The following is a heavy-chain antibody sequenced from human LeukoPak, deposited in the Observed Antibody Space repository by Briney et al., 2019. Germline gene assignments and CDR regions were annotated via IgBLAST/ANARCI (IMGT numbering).Heavy chain of an antibody. CDR3: ARDRFNRRRVAGLNWFDP. CDR2: INPNSGGT. J-gene: IGHJ5*02. CDR1: GYTFTGYY. D-gene: IGHD6-19*01. V-gene: IGHV1-2*02. Sequence: ASVKVSCKASGYTFTGYYMHWVRQAPGQGLEWMGWINPNSGGTNYAQKFQGRVTMTRDTSISTAYMELSRLRSDDTAVYYCARDRFNRRRVAGLNWFDPWGQGTLVTVSS.